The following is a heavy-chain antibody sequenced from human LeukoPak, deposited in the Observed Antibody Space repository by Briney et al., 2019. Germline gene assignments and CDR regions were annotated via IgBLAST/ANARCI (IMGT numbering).Heavy chain of an antibody. CDR3: ARDHTIFGVARYYFDY. CDR2: IWYDGSNK. CDR1: GFTFSSYG. D-gene: IGHD3-3*01. Sequence: PGRSLRLSCAASGFTFSSYGMHWVRQAPGKGLEWVAVIWYDGSNKYYADSVKGRFTISRDNSKNPLYLQMNSLRAEDTAVYYCARDHTIFGVARYYFDYWGQGTLVTVSS. V-gene: IGHV3-33*01. J-gene: IGHJ4*02.